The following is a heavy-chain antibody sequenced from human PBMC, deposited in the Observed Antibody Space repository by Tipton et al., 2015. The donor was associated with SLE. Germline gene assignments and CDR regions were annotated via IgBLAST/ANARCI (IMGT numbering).Heavy chain of an antibody. Sequence: SLRLSCAASGFTFSVYGMHWVRQAPGKGLEWVAIISYDGSNKYYADSVKGRFTISRDNSKNTLYLQMNSLRAEDTAVYYCARDNYYYDSSGPDYWGQGTLVTFSS. CDR3: ARDNYYYDSSGPDY. J-gene: IGHJ4*02. CDR1: GFTFSVYG. V-gene: IGHV3-30*03. CDR2: ISYDGSNK. D-gene: IGHD3-22*01.